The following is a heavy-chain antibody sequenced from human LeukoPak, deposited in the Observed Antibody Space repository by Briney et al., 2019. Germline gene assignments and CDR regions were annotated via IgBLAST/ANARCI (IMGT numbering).Heavy chain of an antibody. D-gene: IGHD1-26*01. CDR1: GFTFSSYS. CDR3: ARGGWELLQHYFDF. J-gene: IGHJ4*02. Sequence: GGSLRLSCAASGFTFSSYSMNWVRQAPGKGLEWVSSISGSSSYIYYADSVRGRFTISRDNAKNSLYLQMNSLRAEDTAVYYCARGGWELLQHYFDFWGQGTLVTVSS. V-gene: IGHV3-21*06. CDR2: ISGSSSYI.